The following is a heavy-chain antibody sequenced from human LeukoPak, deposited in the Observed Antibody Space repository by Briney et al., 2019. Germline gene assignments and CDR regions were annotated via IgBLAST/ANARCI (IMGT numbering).Heavy chain of an antibody. Sequence: GGSLRLSCVASGFTFSSYWMHWVRQDPRKGLEWVSAISGSGGSTYYADSVKGRFTISRDNSKNTLYLQMNSLRAEDTAVYYCAKAVAAAAPFDYWGQGTLVTVSS. V-gene: IGHV3-23*01. D-gene: IGHD6-13*01. CDR1: GFTFSSYW. J-gene: IGHJ4*02. CDR2: ISGSGGST. CDR3: AKAVAAAAPFDY.